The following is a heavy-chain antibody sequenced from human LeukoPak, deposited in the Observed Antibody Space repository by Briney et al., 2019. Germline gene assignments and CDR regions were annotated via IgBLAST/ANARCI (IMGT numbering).Heavy chain of an antibody. CDR2: IRYDGSNK. J-gene: IGHJ4*02. D-gene: IGHD5-12*01. Sequence: PGGSLRLSCAASGFTFSSYGMHWVRQAPGKGLEWVAFIRYDGSNKYYADSVKGRFTICRDNSKNTLYLQMNSLRAEDTAVYYCAKDRGSLFDYWGQGTLVTVSS. CDR1: GFTFSSYG. CDR3: AKDRGSLFDY. V-gene: IGHV3-30*02.